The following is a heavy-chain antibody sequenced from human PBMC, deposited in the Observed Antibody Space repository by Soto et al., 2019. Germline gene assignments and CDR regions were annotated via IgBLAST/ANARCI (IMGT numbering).Heavy chain of an antibody. Sequence: GASVKVSCKASGYTFTSYAMHWVRQAPGQRLEWMGWMNPNSGNTVYSQKFQGRVTITADESTSTAYMELSSLRSEDTAVYYCARAYYDFWSGPQGWFDPWGQGTLVTVSS. D-gene: IGHD3-3*01. V-gene: IGHV1-3*01. CDR2: MNPNSGNT. CDR1: GYTFTSYA. J-gene: IGHJ5*02. CDR3: ARAYYDFWSGPQGWFDP.